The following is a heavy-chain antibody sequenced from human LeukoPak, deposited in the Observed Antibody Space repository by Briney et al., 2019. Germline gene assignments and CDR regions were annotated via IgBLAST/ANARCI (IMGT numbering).Heavy chain of an antibody. J-gene: IGHJ4*02. D-gene: IGHD4-23*01. CDR3: ARAGPRWMRYYFDY. V-gene: IGHV4-34*01. CDR1: GGSFSGYY. CDR2: INPSGIT. Sequence: SETLSLTXGVYGGSFSGYYWSWIRQPPGKGLEWIGEINPSGITNYNPSLKSRVTISVDTSKNRFSLKLSSVTAADTSVYYCARAGPRWMRYYFDYWGQGTQVTVSS.